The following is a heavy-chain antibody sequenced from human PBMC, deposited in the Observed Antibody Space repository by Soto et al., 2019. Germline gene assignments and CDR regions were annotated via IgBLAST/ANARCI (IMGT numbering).Heavy chain of an antibody. CDR1: GLTFSDYY. D-gene: IGHD6-13*01. V-gene: IGHV3-11*01. Sequence: PGGSLIPSCAASGLTFSDYYMTWIRQAPGKGLEWVSYISSSAGTISYADSVKGRFTISRDNAKNSLYLQMNSLRAEDTAVYYCARAMYSSKTEFEYWGQGTLVTVSS. CDR3: ARAMYSSKTEFEY. J-gene: IGHJ4*02. CDR2: ISSSAGTI.